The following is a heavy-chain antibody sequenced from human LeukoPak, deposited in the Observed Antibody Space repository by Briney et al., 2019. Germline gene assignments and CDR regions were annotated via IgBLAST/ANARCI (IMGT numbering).Heavy chain of an antibody. D-gene: IGHD4-17*01. J-gene: IGHJ6*02. CDR1: GGSFSGYY. Sequence: PSETLSLTCAVSGGSFSGYYWSWIRQPPGKGLEWIGEINHSGSTNYNPSLKSRVTISVDTSKNQFSLKLSSVTAADTTVYYCAKTDTVTTRREGYYYYGMDVWGQGTTVTVSS. CDR2: INHSGST. V-gene: IGHV4-34*01. CDR3: AKTDTVTTRREGYYYYGMDV.